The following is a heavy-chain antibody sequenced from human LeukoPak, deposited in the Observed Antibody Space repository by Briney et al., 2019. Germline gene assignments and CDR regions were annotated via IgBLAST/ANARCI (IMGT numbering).Heavy chain of an antibody. V-gene: IGHV1-46*01. CDR2: INPSFNPGVDVT. CDR3: ARGRQGFDP. J-gene: IGHJ5*02. Sequence: ASVKVSCKASGYTFSSYHIHWVRQAPGQGLEWMGRINPSFNPGVDVTSYAQKFQGRITMTRDISTNTVYMELSSLTSEDTAVYYCARGRQGFDPWGQGTLVTVSS. CDR1: GYTFSSYH.